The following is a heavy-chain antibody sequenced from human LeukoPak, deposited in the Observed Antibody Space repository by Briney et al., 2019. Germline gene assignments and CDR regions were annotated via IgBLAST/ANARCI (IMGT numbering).Heavy chain of an antibody. CDR1: GGSFSGYY. Sequence: SETLSLTCAVYGGSFSGYYWSWIRQPPGKGLEWIGEIYHSGSTNYNPSLKSRVTISVDKSKNQFSLKLSSVTAADTAVYYCASARDAFDIWGQGTMVTVSS. CDR2: IYHSGST. V-gene: IGHV4-34*01. J-gene: IGHJ3*02. CDR3: ASARDAFDI.